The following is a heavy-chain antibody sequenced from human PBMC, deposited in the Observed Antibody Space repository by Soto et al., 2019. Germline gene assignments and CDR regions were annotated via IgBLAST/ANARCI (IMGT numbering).Heavy chain of an antibody. CDR1: GGSVSSVKYF. Sequence: NPSETLSLTCNVSGGSVSSVKYFWSWIRQPPGKGLEWIAYIYNNGNTNXXXXXKSRATISVDTSKNQCSLKLTSVTAADSAVYFCARTVMPVGNLAAFDHWGQGVLVTVSS. CDR2: IYNNGNT. J-gene: IGHJ4*02. CDR3: ARTVMPVGNLAAFDH. D-gene: IGHD7-27*01. V-gene: IGHV4-61*01.